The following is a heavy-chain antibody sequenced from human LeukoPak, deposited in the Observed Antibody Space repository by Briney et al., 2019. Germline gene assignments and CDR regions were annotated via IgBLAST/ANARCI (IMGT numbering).Heavy chain of an antibody. D-gene: IGHD2-2*01. CDR2: FYHSGST. CDR3: ASRYCISTSCAWDWFDP. CDR1: GGSISSGGYS. Sequence: PSETLSLTCAVSGGSISSGGYSWSWIRQPPGKGLEWIGYFYHSGSTYYNPSLKSRVTISVDRSKNQFSLKLSSVTAADTDVYYCASRYCISTSCAWDWFDPSGQGTLVTASS. J-gene: IGHJ5*02. V-gene: IGHV4-30-2*01.